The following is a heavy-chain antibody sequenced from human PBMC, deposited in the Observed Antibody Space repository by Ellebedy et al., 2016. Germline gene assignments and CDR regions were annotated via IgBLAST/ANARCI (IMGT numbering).Heavy chain of an antibody. CDR1: GGSISSGGYS. CDR3: ARASARTIWFDP. J-gene: IGHJ5*02. Sequence: SETLSLXCAVSGGSISSGGYSWSWIRQPPGKGLEWIGYIYHSGSTYYNPSLKSRVTISVDRSKNQFSLKLSSVTAADTAVYYCARASARTIWFDPWGQGTLVTVSS. CDR2: IYHSGST. V-gene: IGHV4-30-2*01. D-gene: IGHD1-14*01.